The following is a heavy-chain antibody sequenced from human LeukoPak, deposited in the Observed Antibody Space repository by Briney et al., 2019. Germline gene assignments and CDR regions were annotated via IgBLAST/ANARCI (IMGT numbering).Heavy chain of an antibody. CDR3: ARREAAAASNWFDP. J-gene: IGHJ5*02. CDR1: GGSLNSYY. V-gene: IGHV4-59*08. D-gene: IGHD6-13*01. Sequence: SETLSLTCTVSGGSLNSYYWGWIRQPPGKGLEWIGNVYHSGSAIYNPSLESRVTISVDRSKNQFSLNLSSVTAADTAVYYCARREAAAASNWFDPWGQGTLVTVSS. CDR2: VYHSGSA.